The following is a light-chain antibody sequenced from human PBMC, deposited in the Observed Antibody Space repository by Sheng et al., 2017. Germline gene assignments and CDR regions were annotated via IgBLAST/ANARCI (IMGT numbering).Light chain of an antibody. Sequence: SSELTQDPAVSVALEQTVRITCQGDSLRSYYASWYRQKPVQAPILVIYDKNNRPSGIPDRFSGSGSGNTASLTITGAQAEDEADYYCGSRDSSGNHVLFGGGTKLTVL. CDR1: SLRSYY. V-gene: IGLV3-19*01. CDR3: GSRDSSGNHVL. J-gene: IGLJ2*01. CDR2: DKN.